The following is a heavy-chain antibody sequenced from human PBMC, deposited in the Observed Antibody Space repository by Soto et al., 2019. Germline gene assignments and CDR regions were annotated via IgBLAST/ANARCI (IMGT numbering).Heavy chain of an antibody. V-gene: IGHV3-23*01. CDR1: GFTFSSYV. D-gene: IGHD2-21*01. CDR2: ISGSGDST. Sequence: EVQLLESGGGLVQPGGSLRLSCAASGFTFSSYVMSWVRQAPGKGLEWIAIISGSGDSTYYADSMKGRFTISRDSSKNTRYLQMDIRGVDDTAVYSCSKNGCCGECFSSVAGNSIDPWGQGTLVTVSS. CDR3: SKNGCCGECFSSVAGNSIDP. J-gene: IGHJ5*02.